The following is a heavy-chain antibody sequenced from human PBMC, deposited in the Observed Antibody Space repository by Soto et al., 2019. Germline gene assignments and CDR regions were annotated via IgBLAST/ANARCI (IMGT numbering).Heavy chain of an antibody. CDR3: ARDQSVAGPTTLTDP. Sequence: GGSLRLSCSSFGFTFRIFWIHLVRQTPGKGLVWLSRISSDGSDTTYADSVKGRFTISRDNAKNTLYLQMNSLRVEDTAVYYCARDQSVAGPTTLTDPWGQGTLVTVSS. CDR1: GFTFRIFW. D-gene: IGHD6-19*01. CDR2: ISSDGSDT. V-gene: IGHV3-74*03. J-gene: IGHJ5*02.